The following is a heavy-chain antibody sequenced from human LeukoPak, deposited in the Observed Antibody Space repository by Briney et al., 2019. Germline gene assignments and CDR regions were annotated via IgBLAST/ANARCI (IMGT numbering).Heavy chain of an antibody. CDR1: GGSISSGSYY. CDR2: IYTSGST. J-gene: IGHJ5*02. D-gene: IGHD3-3*01. V-gene: IGHV4-61*02. CDR3: PRDSGRSITIFGVVTGYNWFDP. Sequence: SETLSLTCTVSGGSISSGSYYWSWIRQPAGKGLEWIGRIYTSGSTNYNPSLKSRVTISVDTSKNQFSLKLSSVTAADTAVYYCPRDSGRSITIFGVVTGYNWFDPWGQGTLVTVSS.